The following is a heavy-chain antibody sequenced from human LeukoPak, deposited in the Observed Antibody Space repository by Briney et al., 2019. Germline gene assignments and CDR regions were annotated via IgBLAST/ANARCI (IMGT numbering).Heavy chain of an antibody. CDR3: ATEGYGYGYHAIDI. D-gene: IGHD5-18*01. CDR2: IKSKTSGGTT. Sequence: PGGSLTLSCAASGFTFTIAWMSWVRQAPGKGLEWVGRIKSKTSGGTTDSAAPMEGRVTISRDDSESTVYLRMDSLTTEDTAVYYCATEGYGYGYHAIDIWGQGTMVTVSS. CDR1: GFTFTIAW. V-gene: IGHV3-15*01. J-gene: IGHJ3*02.